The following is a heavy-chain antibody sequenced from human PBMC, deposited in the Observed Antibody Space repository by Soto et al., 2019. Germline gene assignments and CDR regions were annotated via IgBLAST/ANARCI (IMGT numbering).Heavy chain of an antibody. CDR1: GYTFTSYG. CDR3: ARDTDYGSGAFAI. Sequence: ASVKVSCKASGYTFTSYGISWVRQAPGQGLEWMGWINPNSGGTNYAQKFQGWVTMTRDTSISTAYMELSRLRSDDTAVYYCARDTDYGSGAFAIWGQGTMVTVSS. V-gene: IGHV1-2*04. D-gene: IGHD6-19*01. CDR2: INPNSGGT. J-gene: IGHJ3*02.